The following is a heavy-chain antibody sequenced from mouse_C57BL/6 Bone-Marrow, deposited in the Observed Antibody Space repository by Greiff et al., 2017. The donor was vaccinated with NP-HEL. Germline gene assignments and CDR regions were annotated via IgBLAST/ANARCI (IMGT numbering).Heavy chain of an antibody. CDR1: GFSLTSYA. CDR3: ATYYSNYYAMDY. D-gene: IGHD2-5*01. J-gene: IGHJ4*01. Sequence: VKLVESGPGLVAPSQSLSITCSVSGFSLTSYAISWVRQPPGKGLEWLGVIWTGGGTNYNSALKSRMSISKDNSKSQVFLKMNSLQTDDTARYYCATYYSNYYAMDYWGQGTSVTVSS. V-gene: IGHV2-9-1*01. CDR2: IWTGGGT.